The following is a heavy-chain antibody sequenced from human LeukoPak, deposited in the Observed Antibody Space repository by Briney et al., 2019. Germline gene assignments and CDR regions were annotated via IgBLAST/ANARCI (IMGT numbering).Heavy chain of an antibody. CDR3: ARVRYTSTYFFFDD. Sequence: PGGSLRLSCAASGFTFSGYWMTWVRQVPGKGLEWVANIKPGGSDKYYVDSVRGRFAISRDNAKNSLCLQMNSLRAEDTAVYHCARVRYTSTYFFFDDWGQGTLVTVSS. D-gene: IGHD6-13*01. J-gene: IGHJ4*02. CDR1: GFTFSGYW. V-gene: IGHV3-7*04. CDR2: IKPGGSDK.